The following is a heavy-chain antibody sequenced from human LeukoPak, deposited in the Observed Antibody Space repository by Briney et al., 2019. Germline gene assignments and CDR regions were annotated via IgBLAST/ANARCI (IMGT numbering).Heavy chain of an antibody. Sequence: PGGSLRLSCAASGFTFSSYAMSWVRQAPGKGLEWVSAISGSGGSTYYADSVKGRFTISRDNSKNTLYLQMNSLRAEDTAVYYCARGGFYSYGGFDYWGQGTLVTVSS. D-gene: IGHD5-18*01. J-gene: IGHJ4*02. V-gene: IGHV3-23*01. CDR3: ARGGFYSYGGFDY. CDR1: GFTFSSYA. CDR2: ISGSGGST.